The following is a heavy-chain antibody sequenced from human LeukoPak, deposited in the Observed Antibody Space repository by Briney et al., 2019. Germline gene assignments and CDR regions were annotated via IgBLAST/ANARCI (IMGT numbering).Heavy chain of an antibody. V-gene: IGHV1-2*02. J-gene: IGHJ5*02. CDR1: GYTFTGYY. Sequence: ASVKVSCKASGYTFTGYYMHWVRQAPGQGLEWMGWINPNSGGTNYAQKFQGRVTMTRDTSISTAYMELSRLRSDDTAVYYCASTYSSSQPRFDPWGQGTLVTVSS. CDR2: INPNSGGT. D-gene: IGHD6-13*01. CDR3: ASTYSSSQPRFDP.